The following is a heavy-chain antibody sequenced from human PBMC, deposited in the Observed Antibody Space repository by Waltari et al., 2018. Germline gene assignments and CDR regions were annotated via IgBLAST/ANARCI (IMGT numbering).Heavy chain of an antibody. Sequence: QVQLQQRGAGLLKPSESLSLPCAVYGGSFSGYYWSWIRQPPGKGLEWIGEINHSGSTNYSPSLKSRVTISVDTSKNQFSLKLSSVTAADTAVYYCARALGLMVDYWGQGTLVTVSS. CDR3: ARALGLMVDY. V-gene: IGHV4-34*01. J-gene: IGHJ4*02. CDR2: INHSGST. CDR1: GGSFSGYY.